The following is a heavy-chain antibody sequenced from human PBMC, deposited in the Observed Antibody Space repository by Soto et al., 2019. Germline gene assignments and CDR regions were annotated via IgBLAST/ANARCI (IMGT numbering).Heavy chain of an antibody. D-gene: IGHD6-13*01. Sequence: ASVKVSCQASGGTFSSYAISWVRQAPGQGLEWMGGIIPIFGTANYAQKFQGRVTITADESTGTAYMELSSLRSEDTAVYYCARRYSSRGYSDYYYYGMDVWGQGITVTV. J-gene: IGHJ6*02. CDR1: GGTFSSYA. CDR3: ARRYSSRGYSDYYYYGMDV. V-gene: IGHV1-69*13. CDR2: IIPIFGTA.